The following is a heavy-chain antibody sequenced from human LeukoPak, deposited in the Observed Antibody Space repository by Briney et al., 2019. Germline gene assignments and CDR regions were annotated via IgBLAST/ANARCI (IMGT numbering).Heavy chain of an antibody. J-gene: IGHJ4*02. D-gene: IGHD3-22*01. CDR3: TRVSYYYDSSGYCPIFDY. Sequence: GGSLRLSCTASGFTFGDYAMSWVRQAPGKGLEWVGFIRSKAYGGTTEYAASVKGRFTISRDDSKSIAYLQMNSLKTEDTAVYYCTRVSYYYDSSGYCPIFDYWGQGTLVTVSS. CDR1: GFTFGDYA. CDR2: IRSKAYGGTT. V-gene: IGHV3-49*04.